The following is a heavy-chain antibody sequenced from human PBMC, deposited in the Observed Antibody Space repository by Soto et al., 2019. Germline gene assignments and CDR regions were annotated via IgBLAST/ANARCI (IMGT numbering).Heavy chain of an antibody. CDR3: ARDPAVAGTFWFDP. CDR1: GDTMSRYA. J-gene: IGHJ5*02. Sequence: ASVNGACKASGDTMSRYAVSWVRQATGQGLEWMGWISANYGTTNYAQKLQGRVTMTADASTSTAYMELSSLRSEDTAVYYCARDPAVAGTFWFDPWGQGTLVTVSS. CDR2: ISANYGTT. V-gene: IGHV1-18*01. D-gene: IGHD6-19*01.